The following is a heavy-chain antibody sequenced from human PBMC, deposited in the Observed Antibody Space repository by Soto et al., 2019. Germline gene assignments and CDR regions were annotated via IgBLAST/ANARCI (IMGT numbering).Heavy chain of an antibody. J-gene: IGHJ6*02. D-gene: IGHD6-13*01. CDR3: ARETRAAAGTYNYYYGMDV. Sequence: GGSLRLSCAASGFTFSSYSMNWVRQAPGKGLEWVSSISSSSSYIYYADSVKGRFTISRDNAKNSLYLQMNSLRAEDTAVYYCARETRAAAGTYNYYYGMDVWGQGTTVTV. CDR1: GFTFSSYS. CDR2: ISSSSSYI. V-gene: IGHV3-21*01.